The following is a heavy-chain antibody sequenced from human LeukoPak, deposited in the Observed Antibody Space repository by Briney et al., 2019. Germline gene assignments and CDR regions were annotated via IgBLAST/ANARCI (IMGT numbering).Heavy chain of an antibody. V-gene: IGHV3-48*04. CDR2: ISSTGTI. D-gene: IGHD3-3*01. CDR1: GFTFSSYI. Sequence: GGSLRLSCAASGFTFSSYIMNWVRQSPGKGLEWVSYISSTGTIYNADSVEGRFTISRDNAKNSLYLQMNSLRAEDTAVYYCARDYAIFGVPPDYWGQGTLVTVSS. CDR3: ARDYAIFGVPPDY. J-gene: IGHJ4*02.